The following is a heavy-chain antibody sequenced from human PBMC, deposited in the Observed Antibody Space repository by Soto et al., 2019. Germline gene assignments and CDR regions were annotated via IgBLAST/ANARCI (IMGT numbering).Heavy chain of an antibody. CDR2: ISGTGGTT. J-gene: IGHJ4*02. D-gene: IGHD5-12*01. CDR3: ANRGGYGLKHFDY. CDR1: GFTFSSYA. V-gene: IGHV3-23*01. Sequence: VQLLESGGGLVQPGGSLRLSCAASGFTFSSYAMSWVRQAPGKGLEWVSVISGTGGTTYYADSVKGRFTISRDNSKNTLYLQMNSLRAEDTAVYYCANRGGYGLKHFDYWGQGTLVTVSS.